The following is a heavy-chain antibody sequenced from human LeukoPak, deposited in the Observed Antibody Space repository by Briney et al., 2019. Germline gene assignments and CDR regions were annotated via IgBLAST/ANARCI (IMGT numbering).Heavy chain of an antibody. CDR3: ARDSIAVAGGYYYYMDV. Sequence: SETLSLTCTVSGGSISSYYWSWIRQPPGKGLEWIGYMYYSGSTNYNPSLKSRVTISVDTSKNQFSLKLSSVTAADTAVYYCARDSIAVAGGYYYYMDVWGKGTTVTVSS. D-gene: IGHD6-19*01. CDR1: GGSISSYY. CDR2: MYYSGST. V-gene: IGHV4-59*01. J-gene: IGHJ6*03.